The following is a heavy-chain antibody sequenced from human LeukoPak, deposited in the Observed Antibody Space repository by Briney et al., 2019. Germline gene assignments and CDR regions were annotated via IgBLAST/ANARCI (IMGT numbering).Heavy chain of an antibody. CDR2: IFRGGTT. CDR3: ATDVLRRFAFDI. Sequence: GGSLRLSCTASGFTVNSNSSVSSNYWVRQAPGKGLEWVSVIFRGGTTYYADSVKGRFTISRDNSKNMSFLQMNSLRVEDTAVYYCATDVLRRFAFDIWGRGTMVTVSS. J-gene: IGHJ3*02. CDR1: GFTVNSNS. V-gene: IGHV3-66*01. D-gene: IGHD2-15*01.